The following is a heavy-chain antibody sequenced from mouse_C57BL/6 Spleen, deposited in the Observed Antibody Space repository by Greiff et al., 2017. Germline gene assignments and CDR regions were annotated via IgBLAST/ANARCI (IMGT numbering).Heavy chain of an antibody. V-gene: IGHV5-9*01. Sequence: EVKLMESGGGLVKPGGSLKLSCAASGFTFSSYTMSWVRQTPEKRLEWVATISGGGGNTYYPDSVKGRFTISRDNAKNTLYLQMSSLWSEDTALYYCARGGIVTTYFGVWGTGTTVTVAS. D-gene: IGHD2-5*01. CDR1: GFTFSSYT. CDR3: ARGGIVTTYFGV. CDR2: ISGGGGNT. J-gene: IGHJ1*03.